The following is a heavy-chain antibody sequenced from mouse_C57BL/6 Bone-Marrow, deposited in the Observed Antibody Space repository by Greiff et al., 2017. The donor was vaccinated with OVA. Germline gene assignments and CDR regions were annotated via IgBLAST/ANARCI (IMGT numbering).Heavy chain of an antibody. CDR3: ARRRSYDSNYHDAMDY. J-gene: IGHJ4*01. CDR2: IDPSDSYT. Sequence: QVQLQQPGAELVKPGASVKLSCKASGYTFTSYWMQWVKQRPGQGLEWIGEIDPSDSYTNYNQKFKGKATLTVDTSSSTAYMQLSSLTSEDSAVYYCARRRSYDSNYHDAMDYWGQGTSVTVSS. CDR1: GYTFTSYW. V-gene: IGHV1-50*01. D-gene: IGHD2-5*01.